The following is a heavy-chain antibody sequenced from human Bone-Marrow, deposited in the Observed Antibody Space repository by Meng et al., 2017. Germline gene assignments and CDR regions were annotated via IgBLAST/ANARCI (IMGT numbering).Heavy chain of an antibody. CDR1: GGTFSSYA. D-gene: IGHD5-18*01. CDR3: AGSVDTAMAPPQLGGMDV. CDR2: IIPIFGTA. V-gene: IGHV1-69*05. J-gene: IGHJ6*02. Sequence: SVKVSCKASGGTFSSYAISWVRQAPGQGLEWMGGIIPIFGTANYAQKFQGRVTITTDESTSTAYMELSSLRSEDTAVYYCAGSVDTAMAPPQLGGMDVWGQGTTVTVSS.